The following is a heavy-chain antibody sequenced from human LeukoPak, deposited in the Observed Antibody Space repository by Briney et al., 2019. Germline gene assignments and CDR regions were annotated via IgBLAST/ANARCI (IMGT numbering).Heavy chain of an antibody. J-gene: IGHJ4*02. Sequence: ASVKVSCKASGGTFSSYGISWVRQAPGQGLEWMGGIIPILGSAYYAQKFQGRATITADESTSTAYMVLSSLRSEDTAVYFCARGDNSGSYFDYWGQGTLVTVSS. V-gene: IGHV1-69*13. CDR3: ARGDNSGSYFDY. D-gene: IGHD3-10*01. CDR2: IIPILGSA. CDR1: GGTFSSYG.